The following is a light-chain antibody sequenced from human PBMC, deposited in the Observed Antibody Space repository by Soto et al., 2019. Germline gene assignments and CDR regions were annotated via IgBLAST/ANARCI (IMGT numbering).Light chain of an antibody. J-gene: IGKJ5*01. CDR2: VAS. V-gene: IGKV3-20*01. Sequence: RVLTQSPGTRSLSPGERATLSCRASQSVPRSYLAWYQHRPGQAPTLLIYVASNRATGIPDRFSGSESGTDFTLTISRLEPEDFAVYYCQQYGWSPFTFGQGTRLEIK. CDR1: QSVPRSY. CDR3: QQYGWSPFT.